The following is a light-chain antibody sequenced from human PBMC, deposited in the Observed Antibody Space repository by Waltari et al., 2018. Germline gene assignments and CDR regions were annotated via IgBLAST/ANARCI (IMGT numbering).Light chain of an antibody. J-gene: IGLJ1*01. CDR3: QSSDTNCTHV. CDR2: KDT. CDR1: ALANQY. Sequence: SYELTQPPSVSVSPGQTARITCSVAALANQYVYWYQQKPGQAPVLMIYKDTERPSGIPERFSGSSSGTTVTLTISGVQAEDEADYYCQSSDTNCTHVFGIGTKVTVL. V-gene: IGLV3-25*03.